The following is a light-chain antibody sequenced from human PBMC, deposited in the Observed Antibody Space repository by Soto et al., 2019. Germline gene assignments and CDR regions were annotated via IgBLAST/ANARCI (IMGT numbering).Light chain of an antibody. Sequence: QSALTQSPSASGSPGQSVTISCTGTSSDVGNYKYVSWYQQHPGKAPKLMIYVVSKRPSGVPDRFSGSKSGNTASLTVSGLQVEDEADYYCSSYAGSNLWVFGGGTKVTVL. J-gene: IGLJ3*02. V-gene: IGLV2-8*01. CDR2: VVS. CDR1: SSDVGNYKY. CDR3: SSYAGSNLWV.